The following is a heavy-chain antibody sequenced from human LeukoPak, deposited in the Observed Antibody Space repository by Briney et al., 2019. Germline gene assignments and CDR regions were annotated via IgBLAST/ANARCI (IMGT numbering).Heavy chain of an antibody. CDR3: ATGGDDYDSSGYYDY. J-gene: IGHJ4*02. V-gene: IGHV3-53*04. Sequence: GGSLRLSCAASGFTVSSNYVSWVRQAPGKGLEWVSVIYSGGSTYYADSVKGRFTISRHNSKNTLYLQMNSLRAEDTAVYYCATGGDDYDSSGYYDYWGQGTLVTVSS. CDR2: IYSGGST. D-gene: IGHD3-22*01. CDR1: GFTVSSNY.